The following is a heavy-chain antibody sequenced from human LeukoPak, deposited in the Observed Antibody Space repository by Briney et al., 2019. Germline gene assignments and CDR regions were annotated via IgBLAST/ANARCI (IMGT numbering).Heavy chain of an antibody. Sequence: SLRLSCAAPGFTSDDYAMHWVRAARGKGLEWVSGFSWKSGSIVNADSENGRFTISRDNATNSLYLQMNSLRAEDTALYYCAKDTYYYGSGSYPPNYYYYGMDVWGQGTTVTVSS. J-gene: IGHJ6*02. D-gene: IGHD3-10*01. CDR3: AKDTYYYGSGSYPPNYYYYGMDV. V-gene: IGHV3-9*02. CDR1: GFTSDDYA. CDR2: FSWKSGSI.